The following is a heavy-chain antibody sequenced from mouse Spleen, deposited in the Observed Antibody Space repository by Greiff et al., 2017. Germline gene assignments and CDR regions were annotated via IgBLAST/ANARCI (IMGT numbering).Heavy chain of an antibody. J-gene: IGHJ1*01. V-gene: IGHV7-3*02. Sequence: DVKLVESGGGLVQPGGSLRLSCATSGFTFTDYYMSWVRQPPGKALEWLGFIRNKANGYTTEYSASVKGRFTISRDNSQSILYLQMNTLRAEDSATYYCARDGATEGYFDVWGAGTTVTVSS. CDR3: ARDGATEGYFDV. CDR2: IRNKANGYTT. D-gene: IGHD3-1*01. CDR1: GFTFTDYY.